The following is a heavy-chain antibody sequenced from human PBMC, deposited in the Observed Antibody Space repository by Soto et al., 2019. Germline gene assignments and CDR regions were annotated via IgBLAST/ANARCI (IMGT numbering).Heavy chain of an antibody. CDR2: ISPNTGGT. CDR1: GYAFTGFY. J-gene: IGHJ4*02. D-gene: IGHD3-3*01. CDR3: ARVRQPVLDYFDY. V-gene: IGHV1-2*02. Sequence: ASVKFSCKTSGYAFTGFYIHWVRQAPGQGLEWMGWISPNTGGTSYAQKFQGRVTMTRDTSISTAYMELTRLRSDDTAVFYCARVRQPVLDYFDYWGQGTLVTVS.